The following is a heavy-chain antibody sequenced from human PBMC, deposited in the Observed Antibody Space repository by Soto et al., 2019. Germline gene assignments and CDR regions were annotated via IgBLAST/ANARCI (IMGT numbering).Heavy chain of an antibody. Sequence: PSETLSLTCTVYGGSFSGYYWSWIRQPPGKGLEWIGEINHSGSTNYNPSLKSRVTISVDTSKNQFSLKLSSVTAADTAVYYCARALRIATGLWFDPWGQGTLVTVSS. D-gene: IGHD6-13*01. V-gene: IGHV4-34*01. CDR1: GGSFSGYY. CDR2: INHSGST. J-gene: IGHJ5*02. CDR3: ARALRIATGLWFDP.